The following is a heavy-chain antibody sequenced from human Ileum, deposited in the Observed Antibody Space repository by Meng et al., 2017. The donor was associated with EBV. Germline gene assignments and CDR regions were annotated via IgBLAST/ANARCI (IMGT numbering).Heavy chain of an antibody. J-gene: IGHJ4*02. CDR2: INTGNGET. CDR3: ASRPGIAVAGFDY. Sequence: QVYLVQSGAEVKKPGXTVEVSCKASGYTFTSYAMNWVRQAPGQRLEWMGWINTGNGETKYSQKFQGRVTLTRDTSASTAYMELSSLRSEDTAVYYCASRPGIAVAGFDYWGQGTLVTVSS. V-gene: IGHV1-3*04. D-gene: IGHD6-19*01. CDR1: GYTFTSYA.